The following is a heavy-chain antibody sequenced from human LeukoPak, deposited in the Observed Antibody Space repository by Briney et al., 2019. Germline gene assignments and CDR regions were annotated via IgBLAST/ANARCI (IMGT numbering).Heavy chain of an antibody. Sequence: SETLSLTCTVSGGSISSYYWSWIRQPAGKGLEWIGRIYTSGSTSYNPSLKSRVTISVDTSKNQFSLKLSSVTAADTAVYYCARDRGETTVTTKSFDYWGQGTLVTVSS. V-gene: IGHV4-4*07. D-gene: IGHD4-17*01. CDR3: ARDRGETTVTTKSFDY. CDR2: IYTSGST. CDR1: GGSISSYY. J-gene: IGHJ4*02.